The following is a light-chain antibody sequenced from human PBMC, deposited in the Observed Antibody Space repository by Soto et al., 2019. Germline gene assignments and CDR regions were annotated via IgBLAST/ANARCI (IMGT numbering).Light chain of an antibody. CDR2: KVS. CDR1: QSLVHSDGNTY. Sequence: DVVMTQSPLSLPVTLGQPASISCRSSQSLVHSDGNTYLNWFHQRPGQSPRRLIYKVSTRDSGVPDRFRGSGSDTDFTLKISGVEAEDVGVYYCMQGTHWPPYTFGQGTKLEIK. J-gene: IGKJ2*01. V-gene: IGKV2-30*02. CDR3: MQGTHWPPYT.